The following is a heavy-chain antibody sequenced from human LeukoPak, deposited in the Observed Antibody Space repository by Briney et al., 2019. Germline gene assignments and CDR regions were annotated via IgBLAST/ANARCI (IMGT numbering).Heavy chain of an antibody. Sequence: GGSLRLSCAASGFTFSSYGMHWVRQAPGKGLEWVAVIWYDGSNKYYADSVKGRFTISRDNSKNTLYLQMNSLRAEDTAVYYCAREPMVTATNYFDYWGQGTLVTVSS. CDR1: GFTFSSYG. CDR3: AREPMVTATNYFDY. D-gene: IGHD2-21*02. J-gene: IGHJ4*02. CDR2: IWYDGSNK. V-gene: IGHV3-33*01.